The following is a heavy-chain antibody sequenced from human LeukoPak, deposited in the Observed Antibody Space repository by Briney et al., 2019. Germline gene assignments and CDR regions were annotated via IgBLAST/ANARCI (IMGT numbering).Heavy chain of an antibody. Sequence: KPGGSLRLSCAASGFTFSSYSMNWVRQAPGKGLEWVSSISSSSSYIYYADSVKGRFTISRDNAKNSLYLQMNSLRAEDTAVYYCARDKSGSGRNNWFDPWGQGTLATVSS. CDR3: ARDKSGSGRNNWFDP. CDR2: ISSSSSYI. J-gene: IGHJ5*02. CDR1: GFTFSSYS. D-gene: IGHD3-10*01. V-gene: IGHV3-21*01.